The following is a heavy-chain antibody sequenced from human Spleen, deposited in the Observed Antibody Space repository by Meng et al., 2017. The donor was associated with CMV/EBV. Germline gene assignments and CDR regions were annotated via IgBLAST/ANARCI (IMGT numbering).Heavy chain of an antibody. CDR2: IYYGGST. V-gene: IGHV4-39*01. Sequence: ESLKISCTVSGGSISSGSYYWGWIRQPPGKGLEWIGTIYYGGSTYYNPSLESRVTISVDTSKNQFSLKLSSVTAADTAVYYCAHGDYVDYWGQGTLVTVSS. CDR3: AHGDYVDY. CDR1: GGSISSGSYY. D-gene: IGHD4-17*01. J-gene: IGHJ4*02.